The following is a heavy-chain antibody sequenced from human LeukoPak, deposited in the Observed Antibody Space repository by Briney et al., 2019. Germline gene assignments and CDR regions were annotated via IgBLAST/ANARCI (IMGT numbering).Heavy chain of an antibody. CDR1: GFTLSSYA. J-gene: IGHJ4*02. Sequence: GGSLRLSCAASGFTLSSYAMSWVHQAPGKGLEWVSAISDTGNTYHADSVKGRFTISRDSSKNTLFLQMNRLRPEDAAVYYCAKAPVTTCRGAFCYPFDYWGLGTLVTVPS. V-gene: IGHV3-23*01. CDR2: ISDTGNT. CDR3: AKAPVTTCRGAFCYPFDY. D-gene: IGHD2-15*01.